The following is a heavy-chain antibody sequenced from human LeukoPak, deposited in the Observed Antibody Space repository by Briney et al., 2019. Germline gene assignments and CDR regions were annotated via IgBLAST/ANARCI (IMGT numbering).Heavy chain of an antibody. J-gene: IGHJ6*03. CDR3: ARSSWYGRYYYYYMDV. D-gene: IGHD6-13*01. CDR2: IKQDGSEK. V-gene: IGHV3-7*01. CDR1: GFIFSSYW. Sequence: GGSLRLSCAASGFIFSSYWMSWVRQAPGRGLEWVANIKQDGSEKYYVDSVKGRFTISRDNAKNSLYLQMNSLRAEDTAVYYCARSSWYGRYYYYYMDVWGKGTTVTVSS.